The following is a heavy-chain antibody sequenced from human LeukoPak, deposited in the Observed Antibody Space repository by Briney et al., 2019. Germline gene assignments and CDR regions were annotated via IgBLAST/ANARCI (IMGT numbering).Heavy chain of an antibody. CDR3: ASIVVPAATAHYYYMDV. J-gene: IGHJ6*03. CDR2: IYYSGST. Sequence: SETLSLTCTVSGGSISSSSYYWGWIRQPPGKGLEWIGSIYYSGSTYYNPSLKSRVTISVDTSKNQFSLKLSSVTAADTAVYYCASIVVPAATAHYYYMDVWGKGTTVTVSS. CDR1: GGSISSSSYY. V-gene: IGHV4-39*07. D-gene: IGHD2-2*01.